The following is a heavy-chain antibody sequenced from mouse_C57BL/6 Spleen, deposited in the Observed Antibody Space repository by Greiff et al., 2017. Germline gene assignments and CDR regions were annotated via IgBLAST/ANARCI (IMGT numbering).Heavy chain of an antibody. CDR2: IYPRSGNT. CDR3: ARWNYGGSYENFDV. CDR1: GYTFTSYG. Sequence: QVQLQQSGAELARPGASVKLSCKASGYTFTSYGIRWVKQRTGQGLEWIGEIYPRSGNTYYNEKFKGKATLTADKSSSTAYMELRSMTSEDSAVYFCARWNYGGSYENFDVWGTGTTVTVSS. J-gene: IGHJ1*03. D-gene: IGHD1-1*01. V-gene: IGHV1-81*01.